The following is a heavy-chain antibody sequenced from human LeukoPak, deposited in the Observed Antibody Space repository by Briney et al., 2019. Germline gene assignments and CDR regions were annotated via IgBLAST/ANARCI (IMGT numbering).Heavy chain of an antibody. D-gene: IGHD3-10*01. CDR3: AKEGEGLLWFGELLQHDAFDI. CDR1: GFTFSSYS. CDR2: ISSSSSTI. J-gene: IGHJ3*02. Sequence: PGGSLRLSCAASGFTFSSYSMNWVRQAPGKGLEWVSYISSSSSTIYYADSVKGRFTISRDNSKNTLYLQMNSLRAEDTAVYYCAKEGEGLLWFGELLQHDAFDIWGQGTMVTVSS. V-gene: IGHV3-48*01.